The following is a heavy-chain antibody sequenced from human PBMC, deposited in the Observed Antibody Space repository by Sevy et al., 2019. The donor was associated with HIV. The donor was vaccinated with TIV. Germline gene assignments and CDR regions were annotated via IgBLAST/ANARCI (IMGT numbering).Heavy chain of an antibody. CDR1: GGSISSGDYY. CDR3: AREANIVATILDV. D-gene: IGHD5-12*01. J-gene: IGHJ6*04. CDR2: IYYSGST. V-gene: IGHV4-30-4*01. Sequence: SETLSLTCTVSGGSISSGDYYWSWIRQPPGKGLEWIGYIYYSGSTYYNPSLKSQVTISVDTSKNQFSLKLSSVTAADTAVYYCAREANIVATILDVWGKGTTVTVSS.